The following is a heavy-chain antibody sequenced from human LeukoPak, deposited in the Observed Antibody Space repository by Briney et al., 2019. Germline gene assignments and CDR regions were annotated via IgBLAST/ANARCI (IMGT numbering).Heavy chain of an antibody. J-gene: IGHJ4*02. Sequence: PGGSLRLSCAASGFTFDDYAMHWVRQAPGKGPEWVSGISWNSGSIGYADSVKGRFTISGDNAKSTLYLQMNSLRADDMALYYCTRASGYSSGAVDYWGQGTLVTVSS. CDR3: TRASGYSSGAVDY. D-gene: IGHD5-18*01. CDR2: ISWNSGSI. CDR1: GFTFDDYA. V-gene: IGHV3-9*03.